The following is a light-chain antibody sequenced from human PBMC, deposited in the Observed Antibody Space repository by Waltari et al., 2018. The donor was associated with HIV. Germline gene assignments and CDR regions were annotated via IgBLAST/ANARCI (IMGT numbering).Light chain of an antibody. CDR2: QEN. Sequence: YELTQPPSVSVSPGQTASITCSGDQLGDKFPCWYQQKPGQSTVLLIYQENKRPSGIPDRFSGSISGNTATLTISGTQTLDEGDYYCQAWDSNSNVFGPGTKVTVL. CDR1: QLGDKF. CDR3: QAWDSNSNV. V-gene: IGLV3-1*01. J-gene: IGLJ1*01.